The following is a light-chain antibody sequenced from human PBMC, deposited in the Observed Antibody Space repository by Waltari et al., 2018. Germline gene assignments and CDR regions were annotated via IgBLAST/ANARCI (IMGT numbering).Light chain of an antibody. Sequence: EIVLTQSPGTLSSSPGERVTLSCRASQSVTRTLAGYQQKPGQAPRLLIYDASTRATGIPDRFSGSGSGTDFSLTISRLEPEDFAVYYCQKYGTLPATFGQGTKVEIK. J-gene: IGKJ1*01. CDR1: QSVTRT. V-gene: IGKV3-20*01. CDR2: DAS. CDR3: QKYGTLPAT.